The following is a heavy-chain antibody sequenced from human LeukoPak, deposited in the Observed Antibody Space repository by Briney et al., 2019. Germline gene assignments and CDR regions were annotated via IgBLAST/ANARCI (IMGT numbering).Heavy chain of an antibody. J-gene: IGHJ4*02. Sequence: SGTLSLTCAVSGGSISSSNWWSWGRQPPGKGLEWIGEIYHSGSTNYNPSLKSRVTISVDKSKNQFSRKLSSVTAADTAVYYCARSEYYGDYDNSWGQGTLVTVSS. V-gene: IGHV4-4*02. CDR1: GGSISSSNW. D-gene: IGHD4-17*01. CDR3: ARSEYYGDYDNS. CDR2: IYHSGST.